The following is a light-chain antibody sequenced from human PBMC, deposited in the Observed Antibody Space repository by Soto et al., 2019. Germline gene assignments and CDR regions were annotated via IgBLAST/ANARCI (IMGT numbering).Light chain of an antibody. V-gene: IGKV1-5*01. Sequence: MDQPVSSLSASIGDRVSITCRASQSIGTFLNWYQQKPGEAPNLLIHTSFTLYSGVPSRFSGSGSGTEFTLTISSLQPDDFATYYCQQYNSYSQTFGQVTKVDI. CDR3: QQYNSYSQT. CDR2: TSF. CDR1: QSIGTF. J-gene: IGKJ1*01.